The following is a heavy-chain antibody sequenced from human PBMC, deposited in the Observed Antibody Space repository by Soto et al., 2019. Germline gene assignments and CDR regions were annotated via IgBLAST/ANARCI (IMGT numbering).Heavy chain of an antibody. CDR2: IKSDGTNA. CDR1: GFTFRSYG. CDR3: ARGGSRLRYFDWLLAY. V-gene: IGHV3-33*08. Sequence: GGSLRLSCATSGFTFRSYGMHWVRQAPGKGLEWVAVIKSDGTNADYIDSVKGRFFISRDNSKNSLYLQMNSLRAEDTAVYYCARGGSRLRYFDWLLAYWGQGTLVTVSS. D-gene: IGHD3-9*01. J-gene: IGHJ4*02.